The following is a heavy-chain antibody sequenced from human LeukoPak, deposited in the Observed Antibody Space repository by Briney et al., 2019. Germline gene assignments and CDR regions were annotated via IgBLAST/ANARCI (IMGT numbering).Heavy chain of an antibody. CDR1: GGTFSSYA. V-gene: IGHV1-69*06. Sequence: ASVKVSCKASGGTFSSYAISWVRQAPGQGLEWMGGIIPIFGTANYAQKFQGRVTITADNSTSTAYMELSSLRSEDTAVYYCARDYSSSWYFDPWGQGTLVTVSS. CDR2: IIPIFGTA. J-gene: IGHJ4*02. CDR3: ARDYSSSWYFDP. D-gene: IGHD6-13*01.